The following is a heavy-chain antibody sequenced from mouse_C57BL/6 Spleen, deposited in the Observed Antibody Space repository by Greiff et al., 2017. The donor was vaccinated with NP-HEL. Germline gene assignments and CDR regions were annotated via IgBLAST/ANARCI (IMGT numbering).Heavy chain of an antibody. V-gene: IGHV1-59*01. CDR2: IDPSDSYT. J-gene: IGHJ3*01. D-gene: IGHD1-1*01. Sequence: QVQLQQPGAELVRPGTSVKLSCKASGYTFTSYWMHWVKQRPGQGLEWIGVIDPSDSYTNYNQKFKGKATLTVDTSSSTAYMQLSSLTAEDSAVYYCARSDTTVVAKNWFAYWGQGTLVTVSA. CDR1: GYTFTSYW. CDR3: ARSDTTVVAKNWFAY.